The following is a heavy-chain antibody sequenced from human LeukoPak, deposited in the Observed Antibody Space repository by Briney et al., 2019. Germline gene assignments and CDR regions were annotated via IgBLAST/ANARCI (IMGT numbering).Heavy chain of an antibody. CDR2: IYYSGST. V-gene: IGHV4-59*01. D-gene: IGHD5-18*01. CDR3: ARTLSGYSYGPFDY. J-gene: IGHJ4*02. CDR1: GGSIRSYY. Sequence: SETLSLTCTVSGGSIRSYYWSWIRQPPGKGLEWIGYIYYSGSTNYNPSLKSRVTISVDMSKNQFSLKLSSVTAADTAVYYCARTLSGYSYGPFDYWGQGTLVTVSS.